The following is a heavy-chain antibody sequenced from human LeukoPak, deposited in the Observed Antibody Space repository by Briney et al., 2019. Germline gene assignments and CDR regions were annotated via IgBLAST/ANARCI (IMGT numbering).Heavy chain of an antibody. V-gene: IGHV1-69*13. CDR1: GGTFSSYA. D-gene: IGHD3-9*01. CDR2: IIPIFGTA. CDR3: ARAENYDILTGSDYYYYGMDV. J-gene: IGHJ6*04. Sequence: SVKVSCKASGGTFSSYAISWVRQAPGQGLEWMGGIIPIFGTANYAQKFQGRVTITADESTSTGYMELSSLRSEDTAVYYCARAENYDILTGSDYYYYGMDVWGKGTTVTVSS.